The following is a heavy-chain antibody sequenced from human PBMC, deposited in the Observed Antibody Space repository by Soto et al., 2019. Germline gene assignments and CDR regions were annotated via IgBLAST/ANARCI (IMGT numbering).Heavy chain of an antibody. D-gene: IGHD3-10*01. J-gene: IGHJ4*02. V-gene: IGHV4-39*01. CDR1: GGSISSSSYY. CDR3: ARLRKGRGGYYYGSGSYDFDY. Sequence: ASETLSLTCTVSGGSISSSSYYWGWIRQPPGKGLEWIGSIYYSGSTYYNPSLKSRVTISVDTSKNQFSLKLSSVTAADTAVYYCARLRKGRGGYYYGSGSYDFDYWGQGTLVTVSS. CDR2: IYYSGST.